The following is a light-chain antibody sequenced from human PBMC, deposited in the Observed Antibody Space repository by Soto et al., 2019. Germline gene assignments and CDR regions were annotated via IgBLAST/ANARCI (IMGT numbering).Light chain of an antibody. CDR3: QQYGSSPWT. CDR2: GAY. Sequence: ETVLTQSPGPLSLSPGERATLSCRASQTIRSNYLAWYRQTPGQAPRLLIYGAYHRATGIADRFSGSGAGTDFTLNISRLEPEDFALYYCQQYGSSPWTFGQGTKVEIK. J-gene: IGKJ1*01. V-gene: IGKV3-20*01. CDR1: QTIRSNY.